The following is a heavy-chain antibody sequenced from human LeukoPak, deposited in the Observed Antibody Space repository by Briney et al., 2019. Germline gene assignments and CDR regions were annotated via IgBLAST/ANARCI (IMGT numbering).Heavy chain of an antibody. CDR3: ARDGWYSSSWLFDY. Sequence: PGGSLRLSCAASGFTFSSYSMNWVRQAPGKGLEWVSSISRSSRYIYYTDSVKGRFTISRDNAKNSLYLQMNSLRAEDTAVYYCARDGWYSSSWLFDYWGQGTLVTVSS. CDR2: ISRSSRYI. V-gene: IGHV3-21*01. D-gene: IGHD6-13*01. CDR1: GFTFSSYS. J-gene: IGHJ4*02.